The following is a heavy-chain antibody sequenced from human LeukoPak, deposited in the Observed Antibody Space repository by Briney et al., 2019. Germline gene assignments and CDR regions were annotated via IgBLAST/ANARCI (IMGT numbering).Heavy chain of an antibody. CDR2: IYTSGST. CDR1: GGSISSYY. CDR3: ARDVHYDFWSGPSNWFDP. Sequence: SETLSLTCTVSGGSISSYYWSWIRQPAGKGLEWIGRIYTSGSTNYNPSPKSRVTMSVDTSKNQLSLKLNSVTAADTAVYYCARDVHYDFWSGPSNWFDPWGQGTLVTVSS. D-gene: IGHD3-3*01. J-gene: IGHJ5*02. V-gene: IGHV4-4*07.